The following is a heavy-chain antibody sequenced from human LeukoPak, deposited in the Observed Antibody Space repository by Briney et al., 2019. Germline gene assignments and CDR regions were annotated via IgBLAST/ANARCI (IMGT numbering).Heavy chain of an antibody. CDR1: GFTFSSYG. V-gene: IGHV3-7*03. D-gene: IGHD3-16*01. Sequence: PGGSLRLSCAASGFTFSSYGMNWARQAPGKGLEWVASINHNGNVNYYVDSVKGRFTISRDNAKNSLYLQMSNLRAEDTAAYFCARGGGLDVWGQGATVTVSS. CDR3: ARGGGLDV. CDR2: INHNGNVN. J-gene: IGHJ6*02.